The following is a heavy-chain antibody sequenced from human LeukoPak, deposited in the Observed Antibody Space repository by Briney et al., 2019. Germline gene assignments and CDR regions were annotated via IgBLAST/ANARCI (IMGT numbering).Heavy chain of an antibody. J-gene: IGHJ4*02. CDR2: IYHSGRL. Sequence: SETLSLTCTVSGGSISSSSYYWGWIRQPPGKGLEWIGEIYHSGRLNYNSSLKSRVTISVDKSKNQFSLRLSSVTAADTAVYYCARWNILTAFDYWGQGTQVTVSS. CDR3: ARWNILTAFDY. CDR1: GGSISSSSYY. V-gene: IGHV4-39*07. D-gene: IGHD2/OR15-2a*01.